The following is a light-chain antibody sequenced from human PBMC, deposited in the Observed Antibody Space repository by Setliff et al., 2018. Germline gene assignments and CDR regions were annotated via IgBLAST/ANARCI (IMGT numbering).Light chain of an antibody. CDR3: NAYSADTTYV. V-gene: IGLV2-14*03. CDR2: AVS. Sequence: QSALTQPASVSGSPGQPITISCSGTGRDVGSYDLVSWYQQHPGKAPKLIIYAVSDRPSGVSHRFSGSKSGNTAYLTISGLRTEDEADYYCNAYSADTTYVFGSGTKVTVL. J-gene: IGLJ1*01. CDR1: GRDVGSYDL.